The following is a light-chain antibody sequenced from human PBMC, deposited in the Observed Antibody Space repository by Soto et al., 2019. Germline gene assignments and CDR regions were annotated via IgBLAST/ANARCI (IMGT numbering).Light chain of an antibody. J-gene: IGKJ1*01. V-gene: IGKV1-5*01. CDR1: QNIRSR. CDR2: DAS. Sequence: DFQMTQSPSTLSASVGDRGTITCRASQNIRSRLAWFQQKPGKAPKLLIYDASSLESGVPQRFSGSGSGTEFTLTISSLQPDDFATYYCQQYNSYSRTFGQGTKVDNK. CDR3: QQYNSYSRT.